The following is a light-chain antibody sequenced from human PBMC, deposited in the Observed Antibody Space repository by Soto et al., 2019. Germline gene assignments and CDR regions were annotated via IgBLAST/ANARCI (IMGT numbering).Light chain of an antibody. J-gene: IGKJ4*01. V-gene: IGKV3-15*01. CDR3: QQYDRWPVT. CDR1: QSVTTN. Sequence: EVVMTQSPATLSVSPGERVTFSCRASQSVTTNLAWYQHKPGQSPRLLISDASTGASGIPPRFSGSGSGTEFTLTIDRLQSAGFAVYYCQQYDRWPVTFGGGTKVDIK. CDR2: DAS.